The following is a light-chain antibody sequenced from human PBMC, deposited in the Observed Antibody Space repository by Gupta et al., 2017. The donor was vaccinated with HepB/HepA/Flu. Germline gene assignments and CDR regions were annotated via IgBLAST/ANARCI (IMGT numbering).Light chain of an antibody. Sequence: EIVLTQSPGTLSLSPGERVTLSCRASQSVSGSYLAWYQQRPGQAPRLLIYGASSRATGISDRFSGSGCGTDFTLAISRRESEDFAVYYCQHEGSSPWTFGQGTKVEIK. CDR3: QHEGSSPWT. V-gene: IGKV3-20*01. J-gene: IGKJ1*01. CDR2: GAS. CDR1: QSVSGSY.